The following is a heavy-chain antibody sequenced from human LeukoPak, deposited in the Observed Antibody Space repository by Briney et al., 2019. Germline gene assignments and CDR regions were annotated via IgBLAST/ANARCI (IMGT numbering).Heavy chain of an antibody. CDR1: GDSVSNTGAA. V-gene: IGHV6-1*01. CDR3: TRDPPNDQSYDL. D-gene: IGHD1-1*01. CDR2: TYYRSKWFY. J-gene: IGHJ5*02. Sequence: SQTLSLTCAISGDSVSNTGAAWNWIRQSPSRGFEWLGRTYYRSKWFYDYAVSMKSRIIISPDTSKNQFSLQLNSMTPEDTAMYYCTRDPPNDQSYDLWGQGTLVTVSS.